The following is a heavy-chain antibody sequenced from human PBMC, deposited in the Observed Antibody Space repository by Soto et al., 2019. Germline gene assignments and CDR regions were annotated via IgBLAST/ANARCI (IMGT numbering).Heavy chain of an antibody. Sequence: SETLSLTCTVSRDSISSSAYYWSWIRQHPEKGLELMGYIYYRGTTYYNPSLKSRVTISVDMSKNEFSLKLSSVTAADTAVYYCAREGDAFGAPFDYWGQGTLVTVSS. J-gene: IGHJ4*02. CDR3: AREGDAFGAPFDY. D-gene: IGHD3-10*01. V-gene: IGHV4-30-4*08. CDR1: RDSISSSAYY. CDR2: IYYRGTT.